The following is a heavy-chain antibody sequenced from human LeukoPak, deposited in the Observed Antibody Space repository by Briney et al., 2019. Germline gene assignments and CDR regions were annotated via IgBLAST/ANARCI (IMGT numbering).Heavy chain of an antibody. D-gene: IGHD6-13*01. CDR3: ARGRPGLAAAGSSDY. V-gene: IGHV1-8*01. Sequence: ASVKVSCKASGYTFTSYDINWVRQATGQGLEWMGWMNPNSGNTGYAQKFQGRVTMTRNTSISTAYMELSSLRSEDTAVYYCARGRPGLAAAGSSDYWAREPWSPSPQ. J-gene: IGHJ4*02. CDR1: GYTFTSYD. CDR2: MNPNSGNT.